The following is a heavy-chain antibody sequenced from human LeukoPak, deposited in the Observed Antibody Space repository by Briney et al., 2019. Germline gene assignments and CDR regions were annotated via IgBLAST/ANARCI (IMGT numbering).Heavy chain of an antibody. CDR2: IYTSGST. J-gene: IGHJ6*04. Sequence: MTSETLSLTCTVSGGSISSGSYYWSWIRQPAGKGLEWIGRIYTSGSTNYNPSLKSRVTISVDTSKNQFSLKLSSVTAADTAVYYCASSPRGGYSGYDQGVWGKGTTVTVSS. D-gene: IGHD5-12*01. V-gene: IGHV4-61*02. CDR1: GGSISSGSYY. CDR3: ASSPRGGYSGYDQGV.